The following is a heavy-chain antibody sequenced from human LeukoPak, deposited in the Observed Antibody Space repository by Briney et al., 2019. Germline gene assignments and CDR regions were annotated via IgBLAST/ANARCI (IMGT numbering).Heavy chain of an antibody. CDR2: ISSSSSYI. J-gene: IGHJ4*02. Sequence: GGSLRLSCAASGFTFSSYSMNWVRQAPGKGLEWVSSISSSSSYIYYADSVKGRFTISRDNAKNSLYLQMNSLRAEDTAVYYCARGHVTAMGTDYWGQGILVTVSS. CDR1: GFTFSSYS. V-gene: IGHV3-21*01. D-gene: IGHD5-18*01. CDR3: ARGHVTAMGTDY.